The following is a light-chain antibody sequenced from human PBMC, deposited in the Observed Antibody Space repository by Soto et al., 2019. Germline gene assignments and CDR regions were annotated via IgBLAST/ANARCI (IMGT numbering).Light chain of an antibody. CDR1: SSNIGSNF. J-gene: IGLJ3*02. CDR2: ANN. V-gene: IGLV1-51*02. CDR3: ATWDSSLSVVV. Sequence: QPVLTQPPSVSAAPGQKVTMSCSGSSSNIGSNFVSWYQHPPGTAPNLLIYANNRRRSGVSDRFSGSKSGTSATLDITGLHTGDEADYYCATWDSSLSVVVFGGGTKLTVL.